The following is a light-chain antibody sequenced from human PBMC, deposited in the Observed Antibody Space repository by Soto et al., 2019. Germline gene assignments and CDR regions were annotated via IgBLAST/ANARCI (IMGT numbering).Light chain of an antibody. V-gene: IGKV3-11*01. CDR2: DAS. CDR1: QSVSSY. Sequence: EIVLTQSPATLSLSPGERATLSCRASQSVSSYLAWYQQKPGQAPRLLIYDASNRATGIPARFSGSGSGTDFTLTISSLLPEVFAVYYCQQRSNLPPWTFGQGTKLEIK. J-gene: IGKJ1*01. CDR3: QQRSNLPPWT.